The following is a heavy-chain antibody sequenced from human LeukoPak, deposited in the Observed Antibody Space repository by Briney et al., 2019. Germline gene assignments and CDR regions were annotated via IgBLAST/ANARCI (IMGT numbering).Heavy chain of an antibody. Sequence: PSETLSLTCSVSGDSISTGGYYWSWIRQPPGKGLEWIGYISQSGTTYYNPSLKSRVTISVDTSKNHFSLRLGSVTAADTAVYYCARVRENLRNQPFDSWGQGTLVTVSS. V-gene: IGHV4-30-2*02. CDR2: ISQSGTT. D-gene: IGHD1-14*01. CDR3: ARVRENLRNQPFDS. J-gene: IGHJ4*02. CDR1: GDSISTGGYY.